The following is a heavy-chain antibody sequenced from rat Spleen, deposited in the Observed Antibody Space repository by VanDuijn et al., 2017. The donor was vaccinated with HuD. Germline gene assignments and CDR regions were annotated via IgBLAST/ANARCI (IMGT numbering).Heavy chain of an antibody. CDR3: TRPNNPYWYFDF. V-gene: IGHV2-15*01. J-gene: IGHJ1*01. D-gene: IGHD1-10*01. CDR2: IWTGGNT. CDR1: GFSLSSYH. Sequence: QVQLKESGPGLVQPSQTLSLTCNVSGFSLSSYHVSWVRQPPGKGLEWMGVIWTGGNTVYNTPLKSRLSISRDISKSQVLLKMNRLQTEDTAIYFCTRPNNPYWYFDFWGPGTMVTVSS.